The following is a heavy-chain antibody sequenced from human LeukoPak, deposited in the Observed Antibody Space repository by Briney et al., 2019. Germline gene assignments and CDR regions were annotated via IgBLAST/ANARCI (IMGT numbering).Heavy chain of an antibody. CDR1: GGTFSSYA. V-gene: IGHV1-69*13. CDR3: AREYYYGSGNYYNRIDY. D-gene: IGHD3-10*01. J-gene: IGHJ4*02. CDR2: IIPIFGTA. Sequence: SVKVSCKASGGTFSSYAISWVRQAPGQGLEWMGGIIPIFGTANYAQKFQGRVTITADESTSTAYMELSSLRSDDTAVYYCAREYYYGSGNYYNRIDYWGQGTLVTVSS.